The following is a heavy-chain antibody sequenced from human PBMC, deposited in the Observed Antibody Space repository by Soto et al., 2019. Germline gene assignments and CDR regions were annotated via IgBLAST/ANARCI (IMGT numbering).Heavy chain of an antibody. CDR3: VKFRGRAYHYYYMDV. V-gene: IGHV3-23*01. D-gene: IGHD3-16*01. CDR1: GFTFSTYG. Sequence: DVQLLESGGGLVQRGGSLRLSCAASGFTFSTYGMTWVRQAPGKGLEWVSYGGSGGSTYYADSVKGRFTISRDNSKNTLYLQMNSLRAEDTGVYYCVKFRGRAYHYYYMDVWGNGTTVTVSS. J-gene: IGHJ6*03. CDR2: GGSGGST.